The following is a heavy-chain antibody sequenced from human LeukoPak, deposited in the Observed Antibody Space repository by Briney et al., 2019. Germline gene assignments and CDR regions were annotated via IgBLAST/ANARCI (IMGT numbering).Heavy chain of an antibody. J-gene: IGHJ4*02. CDR3: AGSLGYCTSNVCYLKY. Sequence: ASVKVSCKASGYTFISYGISWVRQAPGQGLEWMGWISAQHGQTEYAPNSQDRVTMTTDTYTNTAYMELRSLRSDDTAVYYCAGSLGYCTSNVCYLKYWGQGTLVTVSS. CDR2: ISAQHGQT. D-gene: IGHD2-8*01. V-gene: IGHV1-18*01. CDR1: GYTFISYG.